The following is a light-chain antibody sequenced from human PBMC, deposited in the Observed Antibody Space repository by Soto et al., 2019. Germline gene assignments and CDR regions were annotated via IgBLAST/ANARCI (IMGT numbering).Light chain of an antibody. CDR2: GAS. CDR1: QSVSSN. V-gene: IGKV3-15*01. J-gene: IGKJ5*01. Sequence: EIGMTQSPSTLSLDKGSRATVSFRASQSVSSNLAWYQQKPGQAPRLLIYGASTRATGIPARFSGSGSGTEFTLTISSLQSEDFAVYYCQPRSNWPPFGQGTRLEIK. CDR3: QPRSNWPP.